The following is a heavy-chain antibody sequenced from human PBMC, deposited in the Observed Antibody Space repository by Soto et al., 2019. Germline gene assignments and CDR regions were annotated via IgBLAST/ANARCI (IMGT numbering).Heavy chain of an antibody. CDR1: GGSISSYY. CDR3: ARHGEDYSNRPYYYYYMDV. D-gene: IGHD4-4*01. CDR2: IYYSGST. V-gene: IGHV4-59*08. J-gene: IGHJ6*03. Sequence: QVQLQESGPGLVKPSETLSLTCTVSGGSISSYYWSWIRQPPGKGLEWIGYIYYSGSTNYNPSLKSRVTISVDTSKNQFSLKLSSVTAADTAVYYCARHGEDYSNRPYYYYYMDVWGKGTTVTVSS.